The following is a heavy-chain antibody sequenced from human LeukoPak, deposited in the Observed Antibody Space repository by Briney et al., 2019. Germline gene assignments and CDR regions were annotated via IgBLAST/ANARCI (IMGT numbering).Heavy chain of an antibody. CDR3: AVPGIAAAGTQLDYYYYMDV. Sequence: SVKVSCKASGGTFSSYAISWVRQAPGQGLEWMGGIIPIFGTANYARKFQGRVTITADESTSTAYMELSSLRSEDTAVYYCAVPGIAAAGTQLDYYYYMDVWGKGTTVTVSS. V-gene: IGHV1-69*13. J-gene: IGHJ6*03. CDR2: IIPIFGTA. CDR1: GGTFSSYA. D-gene: IGHD6-13*01.